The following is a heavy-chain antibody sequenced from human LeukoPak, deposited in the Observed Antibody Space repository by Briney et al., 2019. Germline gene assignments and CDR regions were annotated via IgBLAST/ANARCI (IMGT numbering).Heavy chain of an antibody. D-gene: IGHD2-2*01. V-gene: IGHV3-30*18. Sequence: GGSLRLSCAASGFTFSSYGMHWVRQAPGKGLEWVAIISYDGSNKYYADSVKGRFTISRDNSKNTLYLQMNSLSADDTAVYYCAKDLVYLGYCSSTSCYAYAFDIWGQGTMVTVSS. CDR1: GFTFSSYG. J-gene: IGHJ3*02. CDR2: ISYDGSNK. CDR3: AKDLVYLGYCSSTSCYAYAFDI.